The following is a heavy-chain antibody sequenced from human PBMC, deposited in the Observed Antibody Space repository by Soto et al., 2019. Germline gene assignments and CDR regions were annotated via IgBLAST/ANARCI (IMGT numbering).Heavy chain of an antibody. CDR1: GGTFSSYA. CDR3: ARNGIPVTAIPEHFDY. Sequence: QVQLVQAGAEVKKPGSSVKVSCKASGGTFSSYAISWVRQAPGQGLEWMGGIIPISGTANYAQKFQGRVTITADESTSTAYMELSSLRSEDTAVYYCARNGIPVTAIPEHFDYWGQGTLVTVSS. V-gene: IGHV1-69*01. D-gene: IGHD2-21*02. J-gene: IGHJ4*02. CDR2: IIPISGTA.